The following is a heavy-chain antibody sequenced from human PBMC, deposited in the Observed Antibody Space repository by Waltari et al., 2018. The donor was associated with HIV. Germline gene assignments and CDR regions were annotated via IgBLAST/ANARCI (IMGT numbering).Heavy chain of an antibody. D-gene: IGHD4-17*01. CDR1: GYSFTSYW. J-gene: IGHJ3*02. CDR3: ARRGIYGTDSRDAFDI. Sequence: EVQLVQSGAEVKKPGESLKISCQGSGYSFTSYWIVWVRQMPGNGLEWMGILNPDDPDARYSPSFQCQVTISADKSINTAYLHWSSLMASDTAIYYCARRGIYGTDSRDAFDIWGQGTMVTVSS. CDR2: LNPDDPDA. V-gene: IGHV5-51*03.